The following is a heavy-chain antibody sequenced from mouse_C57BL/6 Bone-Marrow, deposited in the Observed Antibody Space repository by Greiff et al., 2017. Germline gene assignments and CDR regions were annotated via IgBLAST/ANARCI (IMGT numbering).Heavy chain of an antibody. Sequence: PAQGLEWIGRIHPSDSDTNYNQKFMGKATLTVDKSSSTAYMQVSRLTSAYTAVYYCAIKGVRYDYYLYYAMDYWGQGTSVTVAS. J-gene: IGHJ4*01. V-gene: IGHV1-74*01. D-gene: IGHD2-4*01. CDR3: AIKGVRYDYYLYYAMDY. CDR2: IHPSDSDT.